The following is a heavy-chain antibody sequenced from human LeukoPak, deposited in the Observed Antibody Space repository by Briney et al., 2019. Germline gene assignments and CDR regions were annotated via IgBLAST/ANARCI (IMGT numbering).Heavy chain of an antibody. D-gene: IGHD3-10*01. Sequence: PSETLSLTCTVSGGSISSYYWSWIRQPPGKGLEWIGYIYYSGSTNYNPSLKSRVTISVDTSKNQFSLKLSSVTAADTAVYYCARFAYGLPWYFDYWGQGTLVTVS. CDR2: IYYSGST. CDR3: ARFAYGLPWYFDY. V-gene: IGHV4-59*01. J-gene: IGHJ4*02. CDR1: GGSISSYY.